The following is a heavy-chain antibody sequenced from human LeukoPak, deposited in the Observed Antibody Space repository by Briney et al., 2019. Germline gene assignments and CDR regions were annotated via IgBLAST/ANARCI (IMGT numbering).Heavy chain of an antibody. CDR1: GVSISSSSYY. J-gene: IGHJ5*02. V-gene: IGHV4-39*01. CDR3: ARPKILLWFGEFPSPGWLDP. CDR2: IYYSGST. D-gene: IGHD3-10*01. Sequence: SETLSLTCTVSGVSISSSSYYWGWLRPPPGKGLEWIGSIYYSGSTYYNPSLKSRVTISVDTSKNQFSLKLSSVTAADTDVYYCARPKILLWFGEFPSPGWLDPWGQGTLVTVSS.